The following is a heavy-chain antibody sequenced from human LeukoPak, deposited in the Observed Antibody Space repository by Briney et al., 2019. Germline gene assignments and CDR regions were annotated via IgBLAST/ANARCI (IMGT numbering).Heavy chain of an antibody. CDR1: GFTFSSYW. CDR3: ARGKDYYDSSGYYPIDY. J-gene: IGHJ4*02. Sequence: GSLRLSCAASGFTFSSYWMSWIRQPPGKGLEWIGEINHSGSTNYNPSLKSRVTISVDTSKNQFSLKLSSVTAADTAVYYCARGKDYYDSSGYYPIDYWGQGTLVTVSS. V-gene: IGHV4-34*01. D-gene: IGHD3-22*01. CDR2: INHSGST.